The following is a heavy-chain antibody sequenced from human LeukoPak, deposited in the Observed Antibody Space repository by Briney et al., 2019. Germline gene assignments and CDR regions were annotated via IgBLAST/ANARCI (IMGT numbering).Heavy chain of an antibody. CDR1: GFTFSSYE. Sequence: GGSLRLSCAASGFTFSSYEMNWVRQAPGKGLEWVSYISSSGSTIYYADSVKGRFTISRDNAKNSLYLQMNSLRAEDTAVYYCARTMVRGFDAFDIWGQGTMVTVSS. V-gene: IGHV3-48*03. D-gene: IGHD3-10*01. J-gene: IGHJ3*02. CDR2: ISSSGSTI. CDR3: ARTMVRGFDAFDI.